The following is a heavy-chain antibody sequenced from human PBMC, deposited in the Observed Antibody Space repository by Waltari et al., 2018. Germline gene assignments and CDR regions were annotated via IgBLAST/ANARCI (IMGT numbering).Heavy chain of an antibody. CDR3: ARGVVANTYYFDY. CDR2: TYFRSKWSD. CDR1: GDSVSSYSAA. Sequence: QVLLQQSGPGLVRPSQTLSLTCAISGDSVSSYSAAWNGVRQSPSRGLEWLGMTYFRSKWSDDYAVSVRGRITINPDTSKNQFSLHLNAATPEDTAVYYCARGVVANTYYFDYWGQGILVTVSS. V-gene: IGHV6-1*01. J-gene: IGHJ4*02. D-gene: IGHD2-15*01.